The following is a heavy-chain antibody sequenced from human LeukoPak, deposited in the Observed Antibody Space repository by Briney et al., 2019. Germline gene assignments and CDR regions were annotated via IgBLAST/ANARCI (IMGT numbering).Heavy chain of an antibody. CDR3: ARYCSSTCCPGNQEYFQH. J-gene: IGHJ1*01. V-gene: IGHV4-59*01. D-gene: IGHD2-2*01. CDR2: IYYSGST. CDR1: GGSISSYY. Sequence: SEALSLTCTVSGGSISSYYWSWIRQPPGKGLEWIGYIYYSGSTNYNPSLKSRVTISVDTSKNQFSLKLSSVTAADTAVYYCARYCSSTCCPGNQEYFQHWGQGTLVTVSS.